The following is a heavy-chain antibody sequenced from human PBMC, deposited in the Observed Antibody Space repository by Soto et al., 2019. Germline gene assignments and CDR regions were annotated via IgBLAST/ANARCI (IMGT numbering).Heavy chain of an antibody. D-gene: IGHD3-22*01. Sequence: QVQLVQSGAEVKKPGASVKVSCKASGYTFTSYDINWVRQATGQGLEWMGWMNPNTGNTGYAQKFQGRVTMTRNTTLSTAYMELSSRRSEDTAVYYCASVGRYYDSSGYYYWFDPCSQGTLVTVCS. CDR2: MNPNTGNT. CDR3: ASVGRYYDSSGYYYWFDP. CDR1: GYTFTSYD. J-gene: IGHJ5*02. V-gene: IGHV1-8*01.